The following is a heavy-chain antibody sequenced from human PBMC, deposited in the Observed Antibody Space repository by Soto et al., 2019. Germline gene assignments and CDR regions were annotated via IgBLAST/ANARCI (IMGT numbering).Heavy chain of an antibody. D-gene: IGHD6-19*01. J-gene: IGHJ6*02. CDR1: GFTFSSYW. V-gene: IGHV3-7*03. CDR3: ARDSSGWQQYYYYGMDV. Sequence: PGGSLRLSCAASGFTFSSYWMSWVRQAPGKGLEWVANIKQDGSEKYYVDSVKGRLTISRDNAKNSLYLQMNSLRAEDTAVYYCARDSSGWQQYYYYGMDVWGQGTTVTVSS. CDR2: IKQDGSEK.